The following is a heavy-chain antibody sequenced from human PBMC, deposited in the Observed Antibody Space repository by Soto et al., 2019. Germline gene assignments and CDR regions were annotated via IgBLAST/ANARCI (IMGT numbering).Heavy chain of an antibody. Sequence: SETLSLTCTVSGGSISSYYWSWIRQPPGKGLEWIGYIYYSGSTNYNPSLKSRVAISVDTSKNQFSLKLSSVTAADTAVYYCAREESEAFDIWGQGTMVTVSS. V-gene: IGHV4-59*01. J-gene: IGHJ3*02. CDR1: GGSISSYY. CDR2: IYYSGST. CDR3: AREESEAFDI.